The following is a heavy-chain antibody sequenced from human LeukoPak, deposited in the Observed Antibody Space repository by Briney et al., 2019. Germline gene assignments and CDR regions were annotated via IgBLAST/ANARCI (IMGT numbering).Heavy chain of an antibody. CDR3: ARTIVVVTAIKPGYYYMDV. CDR2: ISSSSRTI. CDR1: GFTFSDYS. D-gene: IGHD2-21*02. Sequence: PGGSLRLSCAASGFTFSDYSMNWVRQAPGKGLEWVSYISSSSRTIYYADSVKGRFTISRDNAKNSLYLQMNSLRAEDTAVYYCARTIVVVTAIKPGYYYMDVWGKGTTVTVSS. J-gene: IGHJ6*03. V-gene: IGHV3-48*04.